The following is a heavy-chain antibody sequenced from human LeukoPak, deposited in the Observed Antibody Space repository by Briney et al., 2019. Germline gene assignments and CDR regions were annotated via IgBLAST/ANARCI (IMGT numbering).Heavy chain of an antibody. CDR1: GGSISSYY. V-gene: IGHV4-34*01. Sequence: SETLSLTCTVSGGSISSYYWSWIRQPPGKGLEWIGEINHSGSTNYNPSLKSRVTISVDTSKNQFSLKLSSVTAADTAVYYCARLPRRRLNDPPSDYWGQGTLVTVSS. D-gene: IGHD5/OR15-5a*01. CDR2: INHSGST. CDR3: ARLPRRRLNDPPSDY. J-gene: IGHJ4*02.